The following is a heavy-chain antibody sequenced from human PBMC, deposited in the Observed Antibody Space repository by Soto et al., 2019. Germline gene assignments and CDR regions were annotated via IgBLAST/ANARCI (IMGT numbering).Heavy chain of an antibody. CDR1: GGSFSGYY. CDR2: INHSGST. CDR3: ARTGGMDV. J-gene: IGHJ6*02. V-gene: IGHV4-34*01. Sequence: QVQLQQWGAGLLKPSETLSLTCAVYGGSFSGYYWSWLRQPPGKGPEWIGEINHSGSTKYNPSLENRVNKSGEPPKNQFPLKLNSVSAADTAVYYCARTGGMDVWSQGATVTVSS.